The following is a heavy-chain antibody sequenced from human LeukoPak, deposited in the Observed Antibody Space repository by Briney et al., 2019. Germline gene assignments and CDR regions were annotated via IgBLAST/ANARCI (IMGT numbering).Heavy chain of an antibody. CDR3: ARDNDFFDY. CDR1: GGSINTYY. V-gene: IGHV4-4*07. Sequence: SETLSLTCSVSGGSINTYYWSCIRQPAGKGREWIGRIHSSGSTHYNPPLKSRVTMSLDPSKNQFSPKLTSVTAADTAVYYCARDNDFFDYWGQGTLVTVSS. CDR2: IHSSGST. J-gene: IGHJ4*02.